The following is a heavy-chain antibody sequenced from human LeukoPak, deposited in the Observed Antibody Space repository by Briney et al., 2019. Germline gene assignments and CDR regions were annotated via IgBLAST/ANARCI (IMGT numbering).Heavy chain of an antibody. CDR2: ISSSSSYI. J-gene: IGHJ4*02. D-gene: IGHD5-24*01. Sequence: PGGSLRLSCAASGFTFSSYSMNWVRRAPGKGLEWVSSISSSSSYIYYADSVKGRFTISRDNAKNSLYLQMNSLRAEDTAVYYCARDRVLEMATLDYWGQGTLVTVSS. CDR3: ARDRVLEMATLDY. V-gene: IGHV3-21*01. CDR1: GFTFSSYS.